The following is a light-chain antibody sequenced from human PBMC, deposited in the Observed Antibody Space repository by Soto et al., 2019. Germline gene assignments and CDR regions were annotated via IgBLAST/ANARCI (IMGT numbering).Light chain of an antibody. J-gene: IGKJ4*01. CDR3: QQSYSTPQT. Sequence: DIQMTQSPSSLSASVGDRVTITCRASQSISSYLNWYQQKPGKAPKRLIYAASSLQSVVPSRFSGSGSGTDFTLTISSLQPEDFATYYCQQSYSTPQTFGGGTKVEIK. CDR1: QSISSY. CDR2: AAS. V-gene: IGKV1-39*01.